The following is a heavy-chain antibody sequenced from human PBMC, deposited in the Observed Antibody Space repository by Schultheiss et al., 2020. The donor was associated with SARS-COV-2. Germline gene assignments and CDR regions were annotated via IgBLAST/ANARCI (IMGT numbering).Heavy chain of an antibody. Sequence: GESLKISCAASGFTFSSYWMSWVRQAPGKGLEWVANIKQDGSEKYYVDSVKGRFTISRDNAKNSLYLQMNSLRAEDTAVYYCARGRVGRYYYDSSGYYDYWGQGTLVTVSS. CDR2: IKQDGSEK. CDR3: ARGRVGRYYYDSSGYYDY. V-gene: IGHV3-7*01. D-gene: IGHD3-22*01. CDR1: GFTFSSYW. J-gene: IGHJ4*02.